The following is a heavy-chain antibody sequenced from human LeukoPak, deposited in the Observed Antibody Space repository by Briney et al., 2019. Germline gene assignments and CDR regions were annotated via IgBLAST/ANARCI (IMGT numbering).Heavy chain of an antibody. D-gene: IGHD1-26*01. CDR3: ARESGNPAHSYGMDV. J-gene: IGHJ6*02. Sequence: ASVKVSCKASGYTFNSYGISWVRQAPGQGLEWMGWISAYNGNTNYAQKLQGRVTMTTDTSTSTAYMELRSLRSDDTAVYYCARESGNPAHSYGMDVWGQGTTVTVSS. V-gene: IGHV1-18*01. CDR2: ISAYNGNT. CDR1: GYTFNSYG.